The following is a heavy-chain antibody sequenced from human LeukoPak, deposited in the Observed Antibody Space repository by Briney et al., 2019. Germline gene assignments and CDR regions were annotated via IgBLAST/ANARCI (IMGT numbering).Heavy chain of an antibody. CDR1: GGTLSSYA. Sequence: SVQVPCMASGGTLSSYAISGVRQAPGQGLEWMGGIIPILGIANYAQKFQGRVTITADKSTSTAYMELSSLRSEDTAVYYCARVPIAVADFFDYWGQGTLVTVSS. CDR2: IIPILGIA. CDR3: ARVPIAVADFFDY. V-gene: IGHV1-69*10. D-gene: IGHD6-19*01. J-gene: IGHJ4*02.